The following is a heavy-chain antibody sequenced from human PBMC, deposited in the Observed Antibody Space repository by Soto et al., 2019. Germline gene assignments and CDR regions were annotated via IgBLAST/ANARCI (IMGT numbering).Heavy chain of an antibody. CDR2: IIPIFGTA. CDR1: GGTFSSYA. J-gene: IGHJ6*02. D-gene: IGHD6-13*01. V-gene: IGHV1-69*01. CDR3: ARRIAAAGGRGYGMDV. Sequence: QVQLVQSGAEVKQPGSSVKVSCKASGGTFSSYAISWVRQAPGQGLEWMGGIIPIFGTANYAQKFQGRVTITADESTSTAYMELSSLRSEDTAVYYCARRIAAAGGRGYGMDVWGQGTTVTVSS.